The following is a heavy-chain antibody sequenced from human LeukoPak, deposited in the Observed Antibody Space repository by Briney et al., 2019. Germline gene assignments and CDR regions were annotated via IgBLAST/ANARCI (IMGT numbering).Heavy chain of an antibody. CDR1: GGSISSYY. Sequence: SETLSLTCTLSGGSISSYYWSWIRQPPGKGLEWIGYIYSSGSTNYNPSLKSRVTISVATSKNQFSLKVSSVTAADTAVYYCARHFYGSGSYRAYGMDVWGQGTTVTVSS. CDR3: ARHFYGSGSYRAYGMDV. CDR2: IYSSGST. D-gene: IGHD3-10*01. V-gene: IGHV4-59*08. J-gene: IGHJ6*02.